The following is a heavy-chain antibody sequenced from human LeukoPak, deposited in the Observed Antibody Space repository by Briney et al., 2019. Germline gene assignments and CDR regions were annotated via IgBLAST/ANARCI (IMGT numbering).Heavy chain of an antibody. CDR3: ARVTTSSAMEDYFDY. V-gene: IGHV4-38-2*01. Sequence: SETLSLTCAVSGYSISSGYYWGWIRQPPGKGLEWIGNIYHSGSFYSNPSLKSRVTISVDTSKNQFSLKLSSVTAADTAVYYCARVTTSSAMEDYFDYWGQGTLVTVSS. CDR2: IYHSGSF. D-gene: IGHD2-2*01. CDR1: GYSISSGYY. J-gene: IGHJ4*02.